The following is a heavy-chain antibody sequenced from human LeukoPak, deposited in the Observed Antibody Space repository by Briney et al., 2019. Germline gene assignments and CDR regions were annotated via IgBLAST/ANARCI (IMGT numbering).Heavy chain of an antibody. D-gene: IGHD6-19*01. V-gene: IGHV3-35*02. Sequence: GGSLRLSCAASGFTFSNSDMNWVHQAPGKGLEWVSGVSWNGSRTHYADSVKGQFIISRDNSRNTLYLQTNSLRAEDTAVYYCASDPQWLPRNWGQGTLVTVSS. CDR1: GFTFSNSD. CDR3: ASDPQWLPRN. CDR2: VSWNGSRT. J-gene: IGHJ4*02.